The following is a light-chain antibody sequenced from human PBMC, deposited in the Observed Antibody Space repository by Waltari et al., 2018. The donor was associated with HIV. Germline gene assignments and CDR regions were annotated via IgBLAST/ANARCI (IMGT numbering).Light chain of an antibody. CDR1: RFNLGAAYD. Sequence: QSVLTQPPSVSGAPGQRVTISCSGSRFNLGAAYDGPWYQQLHGRAHTLLISGVSNRPSGVPDRFSCSKSGFSAALVISGLQPEDEADYFCQSYDRSLSGSYVFGSGTRVTVL. J-gene: IGLJ1*01. CDR2: GVS. V-gene: IGLV1-40*01. CDR3: QSYDRSLSGSYV.